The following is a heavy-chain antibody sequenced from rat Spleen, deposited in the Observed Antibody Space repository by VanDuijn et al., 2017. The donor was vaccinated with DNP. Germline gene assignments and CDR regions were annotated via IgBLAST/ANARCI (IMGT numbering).Heavy chain of an antibody. J-gene: IGHJ2*01. CDR1: GFSLTNYH. CDR3: ARGNNRDH. V-gene: IGHV2-27*01. D-gene: IGHD1-10*01. CDR2: IQSGGST. Sequence: QVQLKESGPGLMQPSQTLSLTCNVSGFSLTNYHVHWVRQPPGKGLEWMGRIQSGGSTDYNSALKSRLSISRDTSKGQVFLKMNSVQTEDTAMYFCARGNNRDHWGQGVMVTVSS.